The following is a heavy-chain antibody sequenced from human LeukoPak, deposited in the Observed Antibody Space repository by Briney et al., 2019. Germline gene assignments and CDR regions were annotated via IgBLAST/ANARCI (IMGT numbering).Heavy chain of an antibody. Sequence: GGSLRLSCAASGFTFSSYAMSWVRQAPGNGLEWVSAISGSGGSTYYADSVKGRFTISRDNSKNTLYLQMNSLRAEDTAVYYCAKAAYPERYCSGGSCYFDYWGQGTLVTVSS. CDR2: ISGSGGST. CDR1: GFTFSSYA. D-gene: IGHD2-15*01. V-gene: IGHV3-23*01. J-gene: IGHJ4*02. CDR3: AKAAYPERYCSGGSCYFDY.